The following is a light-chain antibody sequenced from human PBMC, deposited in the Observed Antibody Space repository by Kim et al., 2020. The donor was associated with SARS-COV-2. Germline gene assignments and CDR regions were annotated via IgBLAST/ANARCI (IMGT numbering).Light chain of an antibody. Sequence: QSALTQPASVSGSPGQSITISCTGTSSDVGYYNYVSWYQQHPGEAPKLMIYAVSNRPSGVSDRFSGSKSDNTASLTISGLQAEDEAEYYCTSYTSSSTVIFGGGTQLTVL. J-gene: IGLJ2*01. CDR1: SSDVGYYNY. CDR3: TSYTSSSTVI. CDR2: AVS. V-gene: IGLV2-14*03.